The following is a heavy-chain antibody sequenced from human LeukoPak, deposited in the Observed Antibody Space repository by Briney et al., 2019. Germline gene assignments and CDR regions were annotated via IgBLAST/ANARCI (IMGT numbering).Heavy chain of an antibody. V-gene: IGHV1-46*01. CDR2: INPSGGST. CDR1: GYSFTSSY. Sequence: ASVKVSCKASGYSFTSSYMHWVRQAPGQGLEWMGLINPSGGSTSYAQKFQGRVTMTRDTSTSTVYMELSSLRSEDTAVYYCAIKFYDFWSGYLDYWGQGTLVTVSS. D-gene: IGHD3-3*01. J-gene: IGHJ4*02. CDR3: AIKFYDFWSGYLDY.